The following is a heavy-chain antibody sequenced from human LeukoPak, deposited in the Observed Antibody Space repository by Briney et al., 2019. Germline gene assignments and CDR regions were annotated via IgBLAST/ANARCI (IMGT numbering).Heavy chain of an antibody. D-gene: IGHD5-18*01. V-gene: IGHV4-39*01. CDR1: GGSISSSSYY. CDR2: IYYSGST. J-gene: IGHJ5*02. CDR3: ASRYSYGSNWFDP. Sequence: SETLSLTCTVSGGSISSSSYYWGWIRQPPGKGLEWIGSIYYSGSTYYNPSLKSRVTISVDTSKNQFSLKLSSVTAADTAVYYCASRYSYGSNWFDPWGQGTLVTVSS.